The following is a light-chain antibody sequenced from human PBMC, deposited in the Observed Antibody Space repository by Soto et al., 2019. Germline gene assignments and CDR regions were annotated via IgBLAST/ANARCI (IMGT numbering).Light chain of an antibody. J-gene: IGLJ1*01. CDR1: SSDVGGYNY. V-gene: IGLV2-14*01. Sequence: QSALTQPASVSGSPGQSITISCTATSSDVGGYNYVSWYQQHPGKAPKLMIYEVRNRPSGVSNRFSGSKSGNTASLTISGLQAEHEADYYCSSYTSSSAPYVFGTGTTLTVL. CDR3: SSYTSSSAPYV. CDR2: EVR.